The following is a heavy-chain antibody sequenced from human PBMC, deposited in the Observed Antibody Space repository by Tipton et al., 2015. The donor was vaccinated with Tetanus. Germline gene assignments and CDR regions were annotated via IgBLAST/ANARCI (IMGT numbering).Heavy chain of an antibody. CDR3: SRGGLPRPGADAFDF. CDR1: GFIFSSNS. Sequence: SLRLSCAASGFIFSSNSMNWVRQAPGKGLDWVSHISGSGEIVHYADSVKGRFTISRDNSKNSLYLQMDSLRDEDSAVYYCSRGGLPRPGADAFDFWGQGAMVTVSS. D-gene: IGHD3-10*01. CDR2: ISGSGEIV. J-gene: IGHJ3*01. V-gene: IGHV3-48*02.